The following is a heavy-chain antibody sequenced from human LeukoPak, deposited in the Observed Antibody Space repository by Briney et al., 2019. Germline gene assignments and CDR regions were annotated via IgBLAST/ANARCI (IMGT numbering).Heavy chain of an antibody. J-gene: IGHJ4*02. CDR1: GFAFSSYW. CDR3: ARDSNYGDFDY. V-gene: IGHV3-7*05. CDR2: IKQDGSEK. Sequence: PGGSLILSCAASGFAFSSYWMSWVRQAPGKGLEWVANIKQDGSEKYYVDSVKGRFTISRDNAKNSLYLQMNSLRAEDTAVYYCARDSNYGDFDYWGQGTLVTVSS. D-gene: IGHD4-17*01.